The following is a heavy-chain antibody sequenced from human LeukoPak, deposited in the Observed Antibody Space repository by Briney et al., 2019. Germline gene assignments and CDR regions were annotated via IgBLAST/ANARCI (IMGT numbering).Heavy chain of an antibody. D-gene: IGHD3-22*01. Sequence: ASVKVSCKASGYTFTSYDIDRVRQATGQGLEWMGWMNPNSGNTGYAQKFQGRVTITRNTSISTAYMELSSLRSEDTAVYYCARSSGYYFPFDYWGQGTLVTVSS. J-gene: IGHJ4*02. V-gene: IGHV1-8*03. CDR1: GYTFTSYD. CDR3: ARSSGYYFPFDY. CDR2: MNPNSGNT.